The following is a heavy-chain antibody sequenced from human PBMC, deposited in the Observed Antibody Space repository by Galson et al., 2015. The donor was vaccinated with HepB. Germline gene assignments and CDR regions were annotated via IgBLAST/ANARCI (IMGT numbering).Heavy chain of an antibody. CDR1: GFTFADYT. CDR3: SRNDFWSGYESPPDNWFDP. V-gene: IGHV3-49*03. Sequence: SLRLSCATSGFTFADYTINWFRQAPGKGLEWVGFIRSRTYGATAEYAASVKDRFTISRDDSKSIAYLQMNSLKTEDTAVFYCSRNDFWSGYESPPDNWFDPWGQGTLVTVSS. J-gene: IGHJ5*02. CDR2: IRSRTYGATA. D-gene: IGHD3-3*01.